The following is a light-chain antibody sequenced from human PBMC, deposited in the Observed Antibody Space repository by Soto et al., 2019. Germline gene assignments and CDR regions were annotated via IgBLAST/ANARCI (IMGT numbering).Light chain of an antibody. J-gene: IGKJ4*01. CDR2: KAS. CDR3: QQYNSYPLT. Sequence: DIQMTQSPSTLSSSVGDRVTITCRASQSISSWLAWYQQKPGKAPKLLIYKASSIESGVPSRFSGSGSGTEFTLSISSLQPDDFAIYYCQQYNSYPLTFGGGTKVEIK. CDR1: QSISSW. V-gene: IGKV1-5*03.